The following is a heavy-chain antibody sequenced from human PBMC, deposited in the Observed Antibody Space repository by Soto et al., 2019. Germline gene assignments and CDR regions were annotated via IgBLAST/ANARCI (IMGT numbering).Heavy chain of an antibody. CDR3: AREGNYYDSSGYYPFFDY. CDR1: GFTFSSYS. CDR2: ISSSSSYI. V-gene: IGHV3-21*01. J-gene: IGHJ4*02. Sequence: VGSLRLSCAASGFTFSSYSMNWVRQAPGKGLEWVSSISSSSSYIYYADSVKGRFTISRDNAKNSLYLQMNSLRAEDTAVYYCAREGNYYDSSGYYPFFDYWGQGTLVTVSS. D-gene: IGHD3-22*01.